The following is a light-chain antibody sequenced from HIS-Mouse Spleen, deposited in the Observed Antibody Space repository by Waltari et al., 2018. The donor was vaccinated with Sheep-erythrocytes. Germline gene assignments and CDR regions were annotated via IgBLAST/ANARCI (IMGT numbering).Light chain of an antibody. Sequence: QSALTQPASVSGSPGQSITISCTGPSSSVGGYHYVSWYQQHPGKAPKLMIYEVSNRPSGVSNRFSGSKSGNTASLTISGLQAEDEADYYCSSYTSSSTWVFGGGTKLTVL. CDR2: EVS. CDR1: SSSVGGYHY. J-gene: IGLJ3*02. V-gene: IGLV2-14*01. CDR3: SSYTSSSTWV.